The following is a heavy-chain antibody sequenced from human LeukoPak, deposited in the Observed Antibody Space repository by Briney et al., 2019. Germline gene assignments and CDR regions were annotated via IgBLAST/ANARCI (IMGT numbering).Heavy chain of an antibody. CDR2: ISWNSGSI. V-gene: IGHV3-9*01. J-gene: IGHJ6*02. Sequence: GGSLRLSCAASGFTFDDYAMHRVRQAPGKGLEWVSGISWNSGSIGYADSVKGRFTISRDNAKNFLYLQMDSLRAEDTALYYCAKDGIAAAGTYYYYGMDVWGQGTTVTVSS. CDR1: GFTFDDYA. D-gene: IGHD6-13*01. CDR3: AKDGIAAAGTYYYYGMDV.